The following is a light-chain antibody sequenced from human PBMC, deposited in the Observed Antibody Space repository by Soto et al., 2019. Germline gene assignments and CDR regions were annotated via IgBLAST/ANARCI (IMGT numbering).Light chain of an antibody. V-gene: IGLV1-47*01. CDR3: AVWDVNLRGVV. Sequence: QSVLTQPPSTSGTPGQRVTISCAGSNSNIGINNVYWYQQLPGTAPKLLIYKIDRRPSGVPDRFSGSKSGTSASLAISGLRSEDEADYYCAVWDVNLRGVVFGGGTKLTVL. CDR2: KID. CDR1: NSNIGINN. J-gene: IGLJ2*01.